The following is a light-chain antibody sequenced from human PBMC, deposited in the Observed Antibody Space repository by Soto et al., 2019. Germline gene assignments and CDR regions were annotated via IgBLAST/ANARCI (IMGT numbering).Light chain of an antibody. CDR1: QSICSY. J-gene: IGKJ5*01. CDR2: AAS. V-gene: IGKV1-33*01. Sequence: DIQMTQSPSSLSASVGDRVTVTCRASQSICSYFNWYQEKPGKAPKLLICAASALESGVPSRFSGSGSGTDFTFTISSLQAEDVATYYCQQYDDLPITFGQGTRLEIK. CDR3: QQYDDLPIT.